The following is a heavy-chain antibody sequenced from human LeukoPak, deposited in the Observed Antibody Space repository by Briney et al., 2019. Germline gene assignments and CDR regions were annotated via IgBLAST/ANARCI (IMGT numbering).Heavy chain of an antibody. D-gene: IGHD2-8*01. CDR1: GHSLSDLS. Sequence: ASVKVSCKVSGHSLSDLSIHWVRQAPGKGLEWMGGFDIEDAETIYAQEFEGRVIMTEDTATETAYMELSSLKSEDTAVYYCVAEVIEVSMGDYWGQGTLVTVSS. CDR2: FDIEDAET. V-gene: IGHV1-24*01. J-gene: IGHJ4*02. CDR3: VAEVIEVSMGDY.